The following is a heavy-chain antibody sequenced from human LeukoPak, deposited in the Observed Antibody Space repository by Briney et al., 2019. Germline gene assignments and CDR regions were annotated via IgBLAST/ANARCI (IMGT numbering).Heavy chain of an antibody. CDR1: GGSISSSSYY. CDR3: AYSSGWYPDYYYYYGMDV. J-gene: IGHJ6*02. D-gene: IGHD6-19*01. Sequence: SETLSLTCTVSGGSISSSSYYWGWIRQPPGKGLEWIGSIYYSGSTYYNPSLKSRVTISVDTSKNQFSLKLSSVTAADTAVYYCAYSSGWYPDYYYYYGMDVWGQGTTVTVSS. V-gene: IGHV4-39*07. CDR2: IYYSGST.